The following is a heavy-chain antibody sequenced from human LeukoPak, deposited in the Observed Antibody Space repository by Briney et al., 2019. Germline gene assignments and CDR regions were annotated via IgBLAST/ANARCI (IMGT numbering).Heavy chain of an antibody. CDR2: FDPEDGET. J-gene: IGHJ4*02. D-gene: IGHD6-19*01. CDR1: GYTLTELS. CDR3: ATGYSSGWFDY. V-gene: IGHV1-24*01. Sequence: ASVTVSFKVSGYTLTELSMHWVRQAPGKGVEGMGGFDPEDGETIYAQKFQGRVTMTEDTSTDTAYMELSSLRSEDTAVYYCATGYSSGWFDYWGQGTLVTVSS.